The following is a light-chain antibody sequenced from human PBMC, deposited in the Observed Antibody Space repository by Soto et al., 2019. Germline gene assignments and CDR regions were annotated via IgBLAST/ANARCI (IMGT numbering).Light chain of an antibody. CDR3: CSYAGSSTHV. CDR1: SRDVGSSNL. CDR2: EVS. V-gene: IGLV2-23*02. J-gene: IGLJ1*01. Sequence: QSALTQPASVSGSPGQSITFSCTGTSRDVGSSNLVSWYQQHPGKAPKLLIYEVSKRPSGVSNRFSGSKSGNTASLTISGLQAEDEADYYCCSYAGSSTHVFGTATKLTVL.